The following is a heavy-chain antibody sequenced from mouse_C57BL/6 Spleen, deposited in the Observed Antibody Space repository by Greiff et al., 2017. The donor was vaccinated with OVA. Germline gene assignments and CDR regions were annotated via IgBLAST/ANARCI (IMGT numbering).Heavy chain of an antibody. CDR3: ARRDYYGSCYAMDY. V-gene: IGHV1-64*01. Sequence: VQLQQPGAELVKPGASVKLSCKASGYTFTSYWMHWVKQRPGQGLEWIGMIHPNSGSTNYNEKFKSKATLTVDKSSSTAYMQLSSLTSEDSAVYYCARRDYYGSCYAMDYWGQGTSVTVSS. D-gene: IGHD1-1*01. J-gene: IGHJ4*01. CDR1: GYTFTSYW. CDR2: IHPNSGST.